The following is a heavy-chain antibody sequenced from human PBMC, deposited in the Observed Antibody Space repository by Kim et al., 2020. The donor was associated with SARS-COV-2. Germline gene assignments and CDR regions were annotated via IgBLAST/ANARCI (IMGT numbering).Heavy chain of an antibody. J-gene: IGHJ4*02. CDR3: ARNLLGSIALDY. D-gene: IGHD1-26*01. CDR2: IKEDGGNK. V-gene: IGHV3-7*01. Sequence: GGSLRLSCAASGFMLSSNWMTWVRQAPGKGLEWVANIKEDGGNKNYVDSVKGRFAISRDNARNSLYLQMNSLRAEDTAVYYCARNLLGSIALDYWGQGTLVTVSS. CDR1: GFMLSSNW.